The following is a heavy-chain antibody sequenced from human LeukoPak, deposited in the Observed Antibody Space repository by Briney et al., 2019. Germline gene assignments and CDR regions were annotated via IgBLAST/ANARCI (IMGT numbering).Heavy chain of an antibody. CDR2: TSYDGSNQ. V-gene: IGHV3-30*18. Sequence: GGSLRLSCAASGFTFSSYGMHWVRQAPGKGLEWVAFTSYDGSNQYYGDSVKGRFTISRDNSKNTLYLQMNSLRAEDTAVYYCAKASRYCSSTSCPSNGAYYYGMDVWGQGTTVAVSS. D-gene: IGHD2-2*01. J-gene: IGHJ6*02. CDR3: AKASRYCSSTSCPSNGAYYYGMDV. CDR1: GFTFSSYG.